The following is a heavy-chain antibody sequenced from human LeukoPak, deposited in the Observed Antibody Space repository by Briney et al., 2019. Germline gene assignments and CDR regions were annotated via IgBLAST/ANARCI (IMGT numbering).Heavy chain of an antibody. V-gene: IGHV3-9*01. CDR1: GFTFDDYA. CDR2: ISWNSGSI. J-gene: IGHJ4*02. D-gene: IGHD5-18*01. CDR3: AKDSRSATAMVGVDY. Sequence: PGGSLRLSCAASGFTFDDYAMHWVRQAPGKGLEWVSGISWNSGSIGYADSVKGRFTISRDNAKNSLYLQMNSLRAEDTALYYCAKDSRSATAMVGVDYWGQGTLVTVSS.